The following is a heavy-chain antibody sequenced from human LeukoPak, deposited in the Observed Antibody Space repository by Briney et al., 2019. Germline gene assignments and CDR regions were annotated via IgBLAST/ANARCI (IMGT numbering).Heavy chain of an antibody. Sequence: SETLSLTCAVSGGSISSSNWWSWVRQPPGKWLEWIGEIYHSGSTNYNPSLKSQVTISVDKSKNQFSLKLSSVTAADTAVYYCARERLAYYGSGSYANWFDPWGQGTLVTVSS. V-gene: IGHV4-4*02. D-gene: IGHD3-10*01. J-gene: IGHJ5*02. CDR3: ARERLAYYGSGSYANWFDP. CDR1: GGSISSSNW. CDR2: IYHSGST.